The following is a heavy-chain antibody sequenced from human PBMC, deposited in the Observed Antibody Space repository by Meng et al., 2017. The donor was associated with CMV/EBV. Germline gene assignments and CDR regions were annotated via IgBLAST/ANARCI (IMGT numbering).Heavy chain of an antibody. CDR2: IIPIFGTA. J-gene: IGHJ2*01. CDR3: AREVDDYGDGWYFDL. D-gene: IGHD4-17*01. Sequence: QVPLVQSWAEVKKPGSSVKVSCKASGGTFSSYAISWVRQAPGQGLEWMGGIIPIFGTANYAQKFQGRVTITADESTSTAYMELSSLRSEDTAVYYCAREVDDYGDGWYFDLWGRGTLVTVSS. V-gene: IGHV1-69*12. CDR1: GGTFSSYA.